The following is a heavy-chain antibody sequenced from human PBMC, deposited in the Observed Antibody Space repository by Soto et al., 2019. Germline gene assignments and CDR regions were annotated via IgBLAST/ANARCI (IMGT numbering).Heavy chain of an antibody. CDR2: IIPILGIA. V-gene: IGHV1-69*02. Sequence: GASVKVSCKASGGTFSSYTISWVRQAPGQGLEWMGRIIPILGIANYAQKFQGRVTITADKSTSTAYMELSSLRSEDTAVYYCARGYSGYDENWFDPWGQGTLVTGSS. D-gene: IGHD5-12*01. J-gene: IGHJ5*02. CDR1: GGTFSSYT. CDR3: ARGYSGYDENWFDP.